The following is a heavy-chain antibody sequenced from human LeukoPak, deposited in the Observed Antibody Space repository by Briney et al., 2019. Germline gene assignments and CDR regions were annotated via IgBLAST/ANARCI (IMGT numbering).Heavy chain of an antibody. V-gene: IGHV3-23*01. Sequence: GRSLRLSCAASGFTFNNYAMTWVRQAPGKGLEWVSVINGGSGNSYYADSVRGRFTVSRDNSNNTLYLQMNSLRDEDTAVYYCAKGQGYNYGDSIDYWGQGTLVTVSS. D-gene: IGHD5-18*01. J-gene: IGHJ4*02. CDR1: GFTFNNYA. CDR2: INGGSGNS. CDR3: AKGQGYNYGDSIDY.